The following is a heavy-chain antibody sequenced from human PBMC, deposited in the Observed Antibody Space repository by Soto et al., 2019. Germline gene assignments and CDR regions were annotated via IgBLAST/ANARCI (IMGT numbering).Heavy chain of an antibody. CDR3: ARDKSSSWYSPDDY. V-gene: IGHV1-18*01. Sequence: ASVKVSCKASGYTFTSYGISALRQAPGPGLEWMGWISAYNGNTNYAQKLQGRVTMTTDTSTSTAYMELRSLRSDDTAVYYCARDKSSSWYSPDDYWGQGTLVTVS. D-gene: IGHD6-13*01. CDR1: GYTFTSYG. CDR2: ISAYNGNT. J-gene: IGHJ4*02.